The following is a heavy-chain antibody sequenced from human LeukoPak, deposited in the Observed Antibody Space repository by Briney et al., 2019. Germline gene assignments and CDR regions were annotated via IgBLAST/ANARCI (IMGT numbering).Heavy chain of an antibody. CDR1: GFIFSSYA. CDR3: ARGPDVSYFDN. D-gene: IGHD3-10*02. V-gene: IGHV3-30-3*01. Sequence: GGSLRLSCAASGFIFSSYAVHWVRQAPGKGLEWVAVISFDELNIYYGDSVKGRSTISRDNSKDTSYLQINNLKDDDTAVYYCARGPDVSYFDNWGQGTLVTVSS. J-gene: IGHJ4*02. CDR2: ISFDELNI.